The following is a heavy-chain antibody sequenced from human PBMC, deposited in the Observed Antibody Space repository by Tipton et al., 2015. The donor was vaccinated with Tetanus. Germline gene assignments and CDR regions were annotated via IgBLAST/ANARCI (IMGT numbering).Heavy chain of an antibody. CDR1: GGSITSYY. Sequence: TLSLTCSVSGGSITSYYWSWIRQPPGKGLEWIGYIYSSGTTNFNPSYNPSLKSRLTISADTSKNQVSLKVSSVTAADTAVYYCARHCVDNYDGSYSWFDAWGQGNLVSVSA. V-gene: IGHV4-59*08. CDR2: IYSSGTT. D-gene: IGHD3-22*01. CDR3: ARHCVDNYDGSYSWFDA. J-gene: IGHJ5*02.